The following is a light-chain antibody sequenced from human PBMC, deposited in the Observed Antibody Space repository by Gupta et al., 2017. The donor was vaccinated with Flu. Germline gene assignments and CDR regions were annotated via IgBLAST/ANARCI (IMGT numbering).Light chain of an antibody. Sequence: VQLAESPSTLSASAADRVTITCRASQSVGSYLAWYQQKPGKAPKLLINKASNLESGVSSRFSGSGSGTEFTFTISILHPDDFTTYYCQQDDAYAWSFGQGTTVEIK. CDR2: KAS. J-gene: IGKJ1*01. CDR3: QQDDAYAWS. V-gene: IGKV1-5*03. CDR1: QSVGSY.